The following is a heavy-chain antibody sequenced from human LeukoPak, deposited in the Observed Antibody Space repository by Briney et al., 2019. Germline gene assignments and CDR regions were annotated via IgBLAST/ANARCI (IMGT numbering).Heavy chain of an antibody. CDR2: IYYSGST. D-gene: IGHD2-8*01. Sequence: PSETLSLTCTVSGGSISSGGYYWSWIRQHPGKGLEWIGYIYYSGSTYYNPSLKSRVTISVDTSKNQFSLKLSSVTAADTAVYYCARGFPKPGHCTNGVCYRGSNWFDPWGQGTLVTVSS. CDR1: GGSISSGGYY. CDR3: ARGFPKPGHCTNGVCYRGSNWFDP. J-gene: IGHJ5*02. V-gene: IGHV4-31*03.